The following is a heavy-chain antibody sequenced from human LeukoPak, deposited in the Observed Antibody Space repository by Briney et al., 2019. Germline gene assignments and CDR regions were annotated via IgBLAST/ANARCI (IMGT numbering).Heavy chain of an antibody. J-gene: IGHJ4*02. V-gene: IGHV5-51*01. Sequence: GESLRISCKGSGYSFTSNWIGWVRQMPGKGLEWMGIIYPGDSDTRYSPSFQGQVTISADKSINTAYLQWSSLKASDTAMYYCARRYRSSWYYFDYWGQGTLVTVSS. CDR2: IYPGDSDT. CDR1: GYSFTSNW. CDR3: ARRYRSSWYYFDY. D-gene: IGHD6-13*01.